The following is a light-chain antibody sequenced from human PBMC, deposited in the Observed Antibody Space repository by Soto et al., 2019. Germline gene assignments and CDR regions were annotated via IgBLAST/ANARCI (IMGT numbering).Light chain of an antibody. CDR3: SSYTSSSTLE. V-gene: IGLV2-14*01. CDR1: SSDVGGYNY. J-gene: IGLJ2*01. Sequence: QSALTQPASVSGSPGQSITISCTGTSSDVGGYNYVSWYQQHPGKAPKLMIYEVSNRPSGVSNRFSGSKSGNTASLTISGLHSEDEADYDCSSYTSSSTLEFGGGTKLTVL. CDR2: EVS.